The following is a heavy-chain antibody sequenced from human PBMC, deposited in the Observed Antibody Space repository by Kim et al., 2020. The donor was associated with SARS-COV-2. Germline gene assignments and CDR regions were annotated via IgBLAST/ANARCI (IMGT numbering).Heavy chain of an antibody. J-gene: IGHJ4*02. V-gene: IGHV4-39*01. Sequence: SETLSLTCTVSGGSISSSSYYWGWIRHPPGKGLEWIGSIYYSGSTYYNPSIKSRVTISVDTSKNQFSLKLSSVTAADTAVYYCSRRYVSAAVAGFDYWGQGTLVTVSS. D-gene: IGHD6-19*01. CDR2: IYYSGST. CDR1: GGSISSSSYY. CDR3: SRRYVSAAVAGFDY.